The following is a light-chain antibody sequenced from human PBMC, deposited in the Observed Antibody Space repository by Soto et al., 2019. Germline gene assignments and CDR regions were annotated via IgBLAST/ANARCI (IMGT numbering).Light chain of an antibody. CDR1: TGTVTSGSY. CDR3: LLYDGDAQI. J-gene: IGLJ2*01. Sequence: QAVVTQEPSLTVSPGGTVTLTCAFSTGTVTSGSYPNWLQQKPGQAPRALIHTTSSKHSWTPARFSGSLLGGKAALTLSGAQPEDEAEYYCLLYDGDAQIFGGGTKVTVL. V-gene: IGLV7-43*01. CDR2: TTS.